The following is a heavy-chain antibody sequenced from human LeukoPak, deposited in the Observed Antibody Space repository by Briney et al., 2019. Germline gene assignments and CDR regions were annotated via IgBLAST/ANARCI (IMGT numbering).Heavy chain of an antibody. J-gene: IGHJ4*02. D-gene: IGHD2/OR15-2a*01. Sequence: PSETLSLTCTVSGDSISSYYWYWSRQPPGKELEWIACIYYSGITHYNPSLKSRVTISLDTSKNQFSLRLSSVTAADTAVYYCAREGIVRTYDQWGQGTLVTVSS. CDR1: GDSISSYY. CDR3: AREGIVRTYDQ. CDR2: IYYSGIT. V-gene: IGHV4-59*12.